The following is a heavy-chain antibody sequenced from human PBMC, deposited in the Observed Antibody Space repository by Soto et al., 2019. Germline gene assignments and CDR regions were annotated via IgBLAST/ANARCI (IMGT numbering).Heavy chain of an antibody. V-gene: IGHV3-30*18. D-gene: IGHD3-22*01. CDR3: AKDPFHDSSCSYPDY. CDR1: GFTFSSYG. CDR2: ISYDGSNK. J-gene: IGHJ4*02. Sequence: GGSLRLSCAASGFTFSSYGMHWVRQAPGKGLEWVAVISYDGSNKYYADSVKGRFTISRDNSKNTLYLQMNSLRAEDTAVYYCAKDPFHDSSCSYPDYWGQGTLVTVSS.